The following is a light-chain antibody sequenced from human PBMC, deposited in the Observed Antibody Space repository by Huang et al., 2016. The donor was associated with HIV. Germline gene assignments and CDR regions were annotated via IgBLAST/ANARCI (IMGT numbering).Light chain of an antibody. CDR2: GTS. CDR3: QHYSNWPPYT. J-gene: IGKJ2*01. V-gene: IGKV3-15*01. Sequence: EIVMTQSPATLSVSPGERATLSCRASQNIESNLAWYQQKPGQAPRLLMSGTSTRATGVPARFSGSGSGTDFTLTISSLQPEDSAVYYCQHYSNWPPYTFGQGTNLEIK. CDR1: QNIESN.